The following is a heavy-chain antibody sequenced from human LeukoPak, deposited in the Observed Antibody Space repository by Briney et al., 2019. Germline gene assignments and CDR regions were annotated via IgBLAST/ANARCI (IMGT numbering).Heavy chain of an antibody. CDR3: ARDNWIEAHYFDY. V-gene: IGHV3-7*01. J-gene: IGHJ4*02. D-gene: IGHD1-20*01. CDR1: GFTFSSYW. Sequence: GGSLRLSCAASGFTFSSYWMTWVRQAPGKGLEWVANIKRDGSEKYFVDSVKGRFTISRDNAKNSLYLQMNSLRAEDTAVYYRARDNWIEAHYFDYWGQGTLVTVSS. CDR2: IKRDGSEK.